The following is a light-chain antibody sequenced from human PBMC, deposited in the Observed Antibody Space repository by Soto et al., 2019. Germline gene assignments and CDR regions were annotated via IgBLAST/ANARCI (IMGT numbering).Light chain of an antibody. CDR3: QHRMNWPWT. Sequence: TQSPSILSLSPGERATLSCRASQSVSSYLAWYQQKPGQAPRLLISDASNRATGIPARFSGSGSGTDFTLTISSLEPEDFAVYYCQHRMNWPWTFAQGTKVAIK. V-gene: IGKV3-11*01. J-gene: IGKJ1*01. CDR1: QSVSSY. CDR2: DAS.